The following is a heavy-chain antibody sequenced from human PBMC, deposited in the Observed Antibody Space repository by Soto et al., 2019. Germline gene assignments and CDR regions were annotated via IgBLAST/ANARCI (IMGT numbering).Heavy chain of an antibody. CDR2: ISGSGGST. Sequence: GSLRLSCAASGFTFSSYAMSWVRQAPGKGLEWVSAISGSGGSTYYADSVKGRFTISRDNSKNTLYLQMNSLRAEDTAVYYCAKQGGGGVYFGYWGQGTLVTVSS. D-gene: IGHD3-16*01. CDR1: GFTFSSYA. CDR3: AKQGGGGVYFGY. J-gene: IGHJ4*02. V-gene: IGHV3-23*01.